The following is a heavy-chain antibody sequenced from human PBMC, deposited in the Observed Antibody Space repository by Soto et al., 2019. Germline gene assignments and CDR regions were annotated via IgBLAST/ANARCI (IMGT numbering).Heavy chain of an antibody. CDR2: ISADTGDT. D-gene: IGHD3-10*01. CDR1: GYTFTSYG. J-gene: IGHJ4*02. CDR3: ATPTPLRGAMITNINFDF. V-gene: IGHV1-18*01. Sequence: ASVKVSCKASGYTFTSYGISWVRQAPGLGPEWMGWISADTGDTKYSQKIKDRVTMTIETSTNTAYMELSGLKSDDTAVYYCATPTPLRGAMITNINFDFWGQGTPVTVSS.